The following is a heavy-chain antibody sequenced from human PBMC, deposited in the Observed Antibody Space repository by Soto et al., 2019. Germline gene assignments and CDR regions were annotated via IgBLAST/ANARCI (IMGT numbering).Heavy chain of an antibody. V-gene: IGHV3-7*03. CDR1: GFIFSDYW. D-gene: IGHD2-2*01. CDR2: IKFDGSEK. Sequence: QSGGSLRLSCAASGFIFSDYWMSWVRQAPGKGPEWVANIKFDGSEKQYVDSVRGRFTISRDNSRNSLFLQMNSLRAGDTAVYYCVKDGGYCSSSTCYSPRNHYFDSWGQGTLVTVSS. J-gene: IGHJ4*02. CDR3: VKDGGYCSSSTCYSPRNHYFDS.